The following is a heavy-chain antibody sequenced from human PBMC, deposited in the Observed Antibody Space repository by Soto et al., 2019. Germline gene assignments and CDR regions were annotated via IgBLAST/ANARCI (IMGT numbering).Heavy chain of an antibody. Sequence: SVKVSCKASGGTFSSYAISWVRQAPGQGLEWMGGIIPIFGTANYAQKFQGRVTITADESTSTAYMELSSLRSEDTAVYYCAKRVTAASTYYYYYGMDVWGQGTTVTVSS. V-gene: IGHV1-69*13. CDR3: AKRVTAASTYYYYYGMDV. CDR1: GGTFSSYA. D-gene: IGHD2-21*02. CDR2: IIPIFGTA. J-gene: IGHJ6*02.